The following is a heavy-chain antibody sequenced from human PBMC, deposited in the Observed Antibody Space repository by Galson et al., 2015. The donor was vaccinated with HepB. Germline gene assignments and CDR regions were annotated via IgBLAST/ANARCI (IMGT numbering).Heavy chain of an antibody. V-gene: IGHV3-48*02. J-gene: IGHJ3*02. D-gene: IGHD6-19*01. CDR2: ISSSSSTI. CDR3: ARDSSGWYGNAFDI. CDR1: GFTFSSYS. Sequence: SLRLSCAASGFTFSSYSMNWVRQAPGKGLEWVSYISSSSSTIYYADSVKGRFTISRDNAKNSLYLQMNSLRDEDTAVYYCARDSSGWYGNAFDIWGQGTMVTVSS.